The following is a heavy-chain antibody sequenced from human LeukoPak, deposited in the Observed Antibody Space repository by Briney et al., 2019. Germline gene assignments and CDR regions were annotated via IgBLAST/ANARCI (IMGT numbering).Heavy chain of an antibody. CDR3: ARTYSSGWAFFDY. Sequence: GESLRISSKASGYSFTRYWISWVRQMPGKGLEWMGRIDPSDSYTNYSPSFQGHVTISADKSISTAYLQWRSLKASDTAIYYCARTYSSGWAFFDYWGQGNMVTVSS. CDR1: GYSFTRYW. CDR2: IDPSDSYT. V-gene: IGHV5-10-1*01. D-gene: IGHD6-19*01. J-gene: IGHJ4*02.